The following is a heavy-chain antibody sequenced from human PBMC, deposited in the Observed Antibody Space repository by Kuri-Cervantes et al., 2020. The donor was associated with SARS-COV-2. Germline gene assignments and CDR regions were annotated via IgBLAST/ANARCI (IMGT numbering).Heavy chain of an antibody. Sequence: ASVKVSCKASGYTFTSYAMHWVRQAPGQRLEWMGWINAGNGNTKYSQKFQGRVTITRDTSASTAYMELSSLRSEDTAVYYCARDHAYCSSTSCQYYYYGMDVWGQGNTVNVSS. J-gene: IGHJ6*02. CDR3: ARDHAYCSSTSCQYYYYGMDV. D-gene: IGHD2-2*01. CDR1: GYTFTSYA. CDR2: INAGNGNT. V-gene: IGHV1-3*01.